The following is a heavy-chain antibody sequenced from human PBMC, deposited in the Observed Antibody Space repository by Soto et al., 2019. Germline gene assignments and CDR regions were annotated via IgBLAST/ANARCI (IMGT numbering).Heavy chain of an antibody. J-gene: IGHJ6*02. Sequence: SETLSLTCTVSGGSISSGGYYWSWIRQHPGKGLEWIGYIYYSGSTYYNPSLKSRVTISVDTSKNQFSLKLSSVTAADTAVYYCARVNSYGYSYSYYYGMDAWGQGTTVTVSS. CDR3: ARVNSYGYSYSYYYGMDA. CDR1: GGSISSGGYY. V-gene: IGHV4-31*03. CDR2: IYYSGST. D-gene: IGHD5-18*01.